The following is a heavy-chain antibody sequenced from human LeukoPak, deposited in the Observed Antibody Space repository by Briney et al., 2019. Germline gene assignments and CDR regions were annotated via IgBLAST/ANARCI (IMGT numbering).Heavy chain of an antibody. CDR1: GFTVSSNY. CDR3: ATGAQYGLRGVAYFYYMHV. D-gene: IGHD3-10*01. CDR2: IYSGGST. J-gene: IGHJ6*03. Sequence: GGSLRLSCAASGFTVSSNYMSWVRQAPGKGLEWVSVIYSGGSTYYADSVKGRFTISRDNSKNTLYLQMNSLRAEDTAVYYCATGAQYGLRGVAYFYYMHVWGTGTTVTVSS. V-gene: IGHV3-53*01.